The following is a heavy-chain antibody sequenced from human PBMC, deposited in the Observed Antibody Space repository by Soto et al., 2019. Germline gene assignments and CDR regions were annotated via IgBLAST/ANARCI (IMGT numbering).Heavy chain of an antibody. Sequence: PSETLSLTCTVSGGSISSGGYYWSWIRQHPGKGLEWIGYINHSGSTNYNPSLKSRVTISVDTSKNQFSLKLMSLSAADTAVYYCGRLEGLATISYYFDYWGQGALVTVSS. CDR1: GGSISSGGYY. CDR3: GRLEGLATISYYFDY. D-gene: IGHD3-9*01. CDR2: INHSGST. J-gene: IGHJ4*02. V-gene: IGHV4-31*03.